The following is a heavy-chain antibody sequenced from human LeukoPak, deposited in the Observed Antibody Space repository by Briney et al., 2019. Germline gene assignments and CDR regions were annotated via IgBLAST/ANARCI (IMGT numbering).Heavy chain of an antibody. CDR1: GYSFAIYW. Sequence: GESLKISCKGSGYSFAIYWIGWVRQMPGNGLELMGIIYPGDSDTRYSPSFQGQVAISADKSISTAYLQWSSLKASDTAIYYCARNKDTDSSGYYRNPYFDYWGQGTLVTVSS. D-gene: IGHD3-22*01. V-gene: IGHV5-51*01. CDR2: IYPGDSDT. CDR3: ARNKDTDSSGYYRNPYFDY. J-gene: IGHJ4*02.